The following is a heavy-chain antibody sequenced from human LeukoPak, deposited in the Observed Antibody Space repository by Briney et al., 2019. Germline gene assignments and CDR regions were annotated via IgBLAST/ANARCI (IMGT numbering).Heavy chain of an antibody. V-gene: IGHV4-39*07. CDR2: INYSGTT. Sequence: PSETLSLTCTVSGGSISSSSYYWAWIRQPPGKGLEWIGSINYSGTTYYNPSLKSRVTISVDTSKNQFSLKLSSMTAADTAVYYCARGIYQFLWVYWGQGTLVTVSS. CDR1: GGSISSSSYY. J-gene: IGHJ4*02. CDR3: ARGIYQFLWVY. D-gene: IGHD2-2*01.